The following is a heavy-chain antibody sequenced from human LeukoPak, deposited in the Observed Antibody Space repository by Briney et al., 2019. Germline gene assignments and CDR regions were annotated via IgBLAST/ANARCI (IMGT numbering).Heavy chain of an antibody. CDR2: IGVGNGNT. CDR1: GFTFSSSA. D-gene: IGHD2-21*02. CDR3: AAELYRGGDYCHFDY. Sequence: SVKVSCKTSGFTFSSSAIQWVRQARGERLEWVGWIGVGNGNTNYAHKLQERVTITRDMSTSTAYMELSSLRSEDTAVYYCAAELYRGGDYCHFDYWGQGTLVTVSS. J-gene: IGHJ4*02. V-gene: IGHV1-58*02.